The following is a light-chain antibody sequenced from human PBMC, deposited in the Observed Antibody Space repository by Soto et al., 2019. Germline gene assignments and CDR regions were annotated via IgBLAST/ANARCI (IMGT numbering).Light chain of an antibody. J-gene: IGKJ1*01. CDR2: KVS. Sequence: DVVMTQSPLSLPVTLGQSASISCRASQSLVYSDGNTYLTWFQQRPGQSPRRLIYKVSNRESGVPATFSASVSCTAFTLKISRVEADDVAVYYCMQPTHSPRTFGQGPKVEI. CDR3: MQPTHSPRT. V-gene: IGKV2-30*01. CDR1: QSLVYSDGNTY.